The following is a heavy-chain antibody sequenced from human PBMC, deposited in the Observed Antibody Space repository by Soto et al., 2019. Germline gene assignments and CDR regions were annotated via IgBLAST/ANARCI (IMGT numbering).Heavy chain of an antibody. J-gene: IGHJ4*02. V-gene: IGHV4-34*01. CDR2: INHSGST. CDR1: GGSFSGYY. Sequence: PSETLSLTCAVYGGSFSGYYWSWIRQPPGKGLEWTGEINHSGSTNYNPSLKCRVTISVDTSKNQFSLKLSSVTAADTAVYYCARRSYYDSSGYLNYWGQGTLVTVSS. D-gene: IGHD3-22*01. CDR3: ARRSYYDSSGYLNY.